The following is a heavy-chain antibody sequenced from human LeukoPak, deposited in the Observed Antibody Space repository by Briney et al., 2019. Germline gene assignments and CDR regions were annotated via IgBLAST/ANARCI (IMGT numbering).Heavy chain of an antibody. CDR2: IYSSGST. CDR1: GGSISSYY. J-gene: IGHJ5*02. CDR3: ARGDIIRGDYNWFDP. Sequence: PSETLSLTCTVSGGSISSYYWSWIRQPPGKGLEYIGRIYSSGSTNYSPSLKSRVTMSVDTSKNQFSLKLTSVTAADTAVYYCARGDIIRGDYNWFDPWGQGILVTVSS. V-gene: IGHV4-4*07. D-gene: IGHD3-10*01.